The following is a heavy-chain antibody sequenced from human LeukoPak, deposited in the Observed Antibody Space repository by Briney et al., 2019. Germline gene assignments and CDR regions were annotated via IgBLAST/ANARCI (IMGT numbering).Heavy chain of an antibody. CDR3: AREKSHYDNSGYSHARFDY. Sequence: SSETLSLTCTVSGGSISSGDYYWSWIRQPPGKGLEWIGYIYSSGGTYYNPSLKSRVTISVDTSKNQFSLKLSSVTAADTAVYYCAREKSHYDNSGYSHARFDYWGQGTLVTVSS. V-gene: IGHV4-30-4*01. D-gene: IGHD3-22*01. CDR1: GGSISSGDYY. J-gene: IGHJ4*02. CDR2: IYSSGGT.